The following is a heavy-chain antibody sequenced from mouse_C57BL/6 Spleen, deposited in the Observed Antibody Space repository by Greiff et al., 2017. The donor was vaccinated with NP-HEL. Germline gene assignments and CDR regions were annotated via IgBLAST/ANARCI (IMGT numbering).Heavy chain of an antibody. CDR3: ARYYSNYYAMDY. Sequence: QVQLQQPGADLVMPGASVKLSCKASGYTFTSYWMHWVKQRPGQGLEWIGEIDPSDSYTNYNQKFKGKSTLTVDKSSSTAYMQLSSLTSEDSAVYYCARYYSNYYAMDYWGQGTSVTVSS. D-gene: IGHD2-5*01. CDR1: GYTFTSYW. J-gene: IGHJ4*01. V-gene: IGHV1-69*01. CDR2: IDPSDSYT.